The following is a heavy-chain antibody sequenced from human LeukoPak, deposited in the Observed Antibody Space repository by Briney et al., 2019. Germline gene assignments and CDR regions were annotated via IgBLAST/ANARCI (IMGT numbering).Heavy chain of an antibody. D-gene: IGHD2-2*01. J-gene: IGHJ4*02. CDR1: GGSISSYY. CDR3: ARRYCSSTTCYGYFDY. CDR2: IYYSGST. V-gene: IGHV4-59*12. Sequence: SETLSLTCTVSGGSISSYYWSWIRQPPGKGLEWIGYIYYSGSTNYNPSLKSRVTMSVDTSKNQFSLKLSSVTAADTAVYYCARRYCSSTTCYGYFDYWGQGTLVTVSS.